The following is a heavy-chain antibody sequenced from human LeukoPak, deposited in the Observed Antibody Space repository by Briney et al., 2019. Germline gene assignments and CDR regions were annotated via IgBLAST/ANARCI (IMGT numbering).Heavy chain of an antibody. Sequence: PGGSLRLSCAASGFTFSSYGMHWVRQAPGKGLEWVAVIWYDGSNKYYADSVKGRFTISRDNSKNTLYLQMNSLRAEDTAVYYCARTWVEAYYYYGMDVWGQGTMVTVSS. D-gene: IGHD2-15*01. V-gene: IGHV3-33*01. CDR3: ARTWVEAYYYYGMDV. CDR1: GFTFSSYG. CDR2: IWYDGSNK. J-gene: IGHJ6*02.